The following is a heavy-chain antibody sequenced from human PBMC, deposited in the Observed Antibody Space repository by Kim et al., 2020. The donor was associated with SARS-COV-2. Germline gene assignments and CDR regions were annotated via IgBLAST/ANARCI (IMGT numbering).Heavy chain of an antibody. CDR3: AAAPPYDFWSDLFDY. J-gene: IGHJ4*02. CDR2: IVVGSGNT. CDR1: GFTFTSSA. V-gene: IGHV1-58*01. D-gene: IGHD3-3*01. Sequence: SVKVSCKASGFTFTSSAVQWVRQARGQRLEWIGWIVVGSGNTNYAQKFQERVTITRDMSTSTAYMELSSLRSEDTAVYYCAAAPPYDFWSDLFDYWGQGTLVTVSS.